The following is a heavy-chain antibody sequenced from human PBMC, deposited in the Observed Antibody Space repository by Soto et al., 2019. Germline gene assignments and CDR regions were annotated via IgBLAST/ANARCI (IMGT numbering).Heavy chain of an antibody. J-gene: IGHJ4*02. CDR3: ATAAAWQCLFY. V-gene: IGHV3-21*06. Sequence: EVRLVESGGGLVKPGGSLRLSCVAAGFTLSTYSIRWVRQAPGKGLEWVSSINGRSTDIYYADSVKGRFTIFRDNAKNSRSLQMNRVRVEETPLYYCATAAAWQCLFYWGQRTLATVSS. CDR1: GFTLSTYS. CDR2: INGRSTDI. D-gene: IGHD6-19*01.